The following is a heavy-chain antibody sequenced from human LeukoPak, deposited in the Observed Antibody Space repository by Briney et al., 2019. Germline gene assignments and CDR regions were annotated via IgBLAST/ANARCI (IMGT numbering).Heavy chain of an antibody. Sequence: SETLSLTCTVSGGSISSYYWSWLRQPPGKGLEGIGYIYYSGSTNYNPSLKSRVTISVDTSKNQFSLKLSSVTAADTAVYYCARTSPYDFWSGYYRNTYGMDVWGQGTTVTVSS. CDR2: IYYSGST. V-gene: IGHV4-59*08. CDR1: GGSISSYY. CDR3: ARTSPYDFWSGYYRNTYGMDV. J-gene: IGHJ6*02. D-gene: IGHD3-3*01.